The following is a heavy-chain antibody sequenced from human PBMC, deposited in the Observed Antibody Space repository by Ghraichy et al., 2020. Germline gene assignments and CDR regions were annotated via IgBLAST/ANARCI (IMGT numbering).Heavy chain of an antibody. V-gene: IGHV1-46*01. CDR2: INPSGGST. CDR3: ARDYSTELWFDY. D-gene: IGHD3-10*01. CDR1: GYTFTSYY. J-gene: IGHJ4*02. Sequence: ASVKVSCKASGYTFTSYYMYWVRQAPGQGLEWMGIINPSGGSTSYAQKFQGRVTMTRDTSTSTVYMELSSLRSEDTAVYYCARDYSTELWFDYWGQGTLVTVSS.